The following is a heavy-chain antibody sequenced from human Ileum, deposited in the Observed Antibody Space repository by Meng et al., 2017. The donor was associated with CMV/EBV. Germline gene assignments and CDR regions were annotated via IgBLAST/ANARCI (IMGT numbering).Heavy chain of an antibody. J-gene: IGHJ6*02. CDR1: WFSVTIDY. D-gene: IGHD1-26*01. CDR3: ERDTTRGLRPFGSMDV. Sequence: GGSLRLSCAASWFSVTIDYMTWVRPAPGKGLEWVSVIYSAGSTYYADSVKGRFTISRNKSKNTLYLQMNNLRGEDAAVYYCERDTTRGLRPFGSMDVWGPGTTVTVSS. CDR2: IYSAGST. V-gene: IGHV3-53*01.